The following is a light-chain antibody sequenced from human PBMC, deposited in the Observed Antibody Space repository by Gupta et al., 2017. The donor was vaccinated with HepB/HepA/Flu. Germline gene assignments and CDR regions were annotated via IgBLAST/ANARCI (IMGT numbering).Light chain of an antibody. CDR2: LGS. V-gene: IGKV2-28*01. J-gene: IGKJ3*01. Sequence: DIVMTQSPLSLPVTPGEPASISCRSSQSLLHSNGYNYLDWYLQKPGQSPQLLIYLGSNRASGVPDRFSGSGSGTDFTLKISRVETEDVGVYYCIQSLQTPVTFGHGTRVDIK. CDR3: IQSLQTPVT. CDR1: QSLLHSNGYNY.